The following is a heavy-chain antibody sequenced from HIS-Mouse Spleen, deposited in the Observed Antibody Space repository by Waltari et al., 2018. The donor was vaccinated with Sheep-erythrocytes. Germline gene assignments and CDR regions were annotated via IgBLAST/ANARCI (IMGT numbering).Heavy chain of an antibody. CDR1: GFTFSSCA. CDR2: CWCSGAST. D-gene: IGHD1-1*01. J-gene: IGHJ3*02. V-gene: IGHV3-23*01. Sequence: EVQLLESGGGLVQPGGSLRHSCAASGFTFSSCAMSWVRQAPGKGLVCFSACWCSGASTYYADSVKGPFTISRDNSKNTLYLQMNSLRAEDTAVYYCARDTGTDAFDIWGQGTMVTVSS. CDR3: ARDTGTDAFDI.